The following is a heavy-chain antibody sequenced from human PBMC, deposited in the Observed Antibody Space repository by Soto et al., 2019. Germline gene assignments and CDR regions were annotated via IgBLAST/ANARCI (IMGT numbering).Heavy chain of an antibody. J-gene: IGHJ4*02. Sequence: QLQLVESGVGVVQPGTSLRLSCTASGFMFKSYVMHWVRQAPGKGLEWVALTSYDGNNKYYGDSVKGRFTVSRDNSKNTLHLQMDSLRPEDTALYYCARWGTTGGFDLWGQGTLVSVSS. CDR3: ARWGTTGGFDL. CDR1: GFMFKSYV. CDR2: TSYDGNNK. D-gene: IGHD3-16*01. V-gene: IGHV3-30*19.